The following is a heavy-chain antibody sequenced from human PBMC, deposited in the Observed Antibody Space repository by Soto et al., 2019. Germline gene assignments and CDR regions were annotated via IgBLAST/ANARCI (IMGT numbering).Heavy chain of an antibody. CDR2: IDYSGRT. CDR3: ARDLTTGYDSYYFGY. Sequence: SETLSLTCSVSGYLISSGYYWGWIRQTPGKGLEWPGSIDYSGRTYYNPSLKSRVSTSVDLSKNQFSLNLRSVTAADTAVYLCARDLTTGYDSYYFGYWGQGTLVTVSS. V-gene: IGHV4-38-2*02. J-gene: IGHJ4*02. D-gene: IGHD3-9*01. CDR1: GYLISSGYY.